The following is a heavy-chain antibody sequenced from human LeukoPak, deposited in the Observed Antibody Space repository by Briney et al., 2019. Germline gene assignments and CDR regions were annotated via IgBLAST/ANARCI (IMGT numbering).Heavy chain of an antibody. J-gene: IGHJ4*02. CDR2: IIPLFGPA. CDR1: GGTFSSYA. D-gene: IGHD6-19*01. V-gene: IGHV1-69*13. CDR3: ARDQAVAGDY. Sequence: SVKVSCKASGGTFSSYAISWVRQAPGQGLEWMGGIIPLFGPANYAQKFQGRVTITADESTSTAYMELSSLRSDDTAVYYCARDQAVAGDYWGQGTLVTVSS.